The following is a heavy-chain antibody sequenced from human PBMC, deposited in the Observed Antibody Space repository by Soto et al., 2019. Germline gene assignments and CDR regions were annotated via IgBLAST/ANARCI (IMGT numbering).Heavy chain of an antibody. CDR3: VYGEGGYYFDY. CDR2: ISYDGSNK. D-gene: IGHD4-17*01. V-gene: IGHV3-30-3*01. J-gene: IGHJ4*02. CDR1: GFTFSSYA. Sequence: WGSLRLSCGASGFTFSSYAMHWVRQAPGKGLEWVAVISYDGSNKYYADSVKGRFTISRDNSKNTLYLQMNSLRAEDTAVYYCVYGEGGYYFDYWGQGTLVTVSA.